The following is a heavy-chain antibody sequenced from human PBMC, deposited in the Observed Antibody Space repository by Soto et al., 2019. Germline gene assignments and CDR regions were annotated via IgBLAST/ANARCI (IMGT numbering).Heavy chain of an antibody. J-gene: IGHJ5*02. CDR3: ARSITIFGVANWFDP. Sequence: PSETLSLTCAVYGGSFSGYYWSWIRQPPGKGLEWIGEINHSGSTNYNPSLKSRVTISVDTSKNQFSLKLSSVTTADTAVYYCARSITIFGVANWFDPWGQGTLVTVSS. V-gene: IGHV4-34*01. CDR1: GGSFSGYY. D-gene: IGHD3-3*01. CDR2: INHSGST.